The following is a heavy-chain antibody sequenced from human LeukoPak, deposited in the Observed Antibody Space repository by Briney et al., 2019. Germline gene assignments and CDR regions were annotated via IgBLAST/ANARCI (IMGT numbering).Heavy chain of an antibody. CDR1: SGSISNYY. D-gene: IGHD1-26*01. Sequence: SETLSLTCTVSSGSISNYYWNWIRQPPGKGLEWIGYFFYSGTTKYNPSLKSRVTISLDTSRNQFSLILTSVTAADTAVYYCARDSYSGSYYYWGQGTLVTVSS. CDR2: FFYSGTT. J-gene: IGHJ4*02. CDR3: ARDSYSGSYYY. V-gene: IGHV4-59*12.